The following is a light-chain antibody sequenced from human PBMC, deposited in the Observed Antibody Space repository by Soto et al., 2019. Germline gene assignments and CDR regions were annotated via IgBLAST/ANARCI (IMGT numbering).Light chain of an antibody. J-gene: IGLJ1*01. V-gene: IGLV1-47*01. CDR3: SSYGGSNNFV. CDR1: TSNIGSNY. CDR2: EVT. Sequence: QSVLTQPPAASGTPGQGVTISCSGSTSNIGSNYVYWYQQLPGTAPKLIIYEVTKRPSGVPDRFSGSKSGNTASLTVSGLQTDDEADYYCSSYGGSNNFVFGTGTKVT.